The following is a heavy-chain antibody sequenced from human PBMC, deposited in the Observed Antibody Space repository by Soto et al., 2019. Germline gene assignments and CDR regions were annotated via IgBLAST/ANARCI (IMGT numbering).Heavy chain of an antibody. D-gene: IGHD1-20*01. J-gene: IGHJ6*03. CDR1: GFTFSSYW. CDR2: IKQDGSEK. Sequence: GGSLRLSCAASGFTFSSYWMSWVRQAPGKGLEWVANIKQDGSEKYYVDSVKGRFTISRDNAKNSLYLQMNSLRAEDTAVYYCASTVGGISYYYYYYMDVWGKGTTVTVSS. CDR3: ASTVGGISYYYYYYMDV. V-gene: IGHV3-7*01.